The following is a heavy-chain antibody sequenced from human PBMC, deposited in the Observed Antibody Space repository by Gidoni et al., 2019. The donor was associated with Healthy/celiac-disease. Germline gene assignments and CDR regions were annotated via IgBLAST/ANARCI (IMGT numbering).Heavy chain of an antibody. CDR3: ASRLTGYYMGPGYMDV. CDR2: IIPIFGTA. D-gene: IGHD3-9*01. CDR1: GGTFSSYA. J-gene: IGHJ6*03. V-gene: IGHV1-69*01. Sequence: QVQLVQSGAEVKKPGSSVKVSCKASGGTFSSYAISWVRQAPGQGLEWMGGIIPIFGTANYAQKFQGRVTITADESTSTAYMELSSLRSEDTAVYYCASRLTGYYMGPGYMDVWGKGTTVTVSS.